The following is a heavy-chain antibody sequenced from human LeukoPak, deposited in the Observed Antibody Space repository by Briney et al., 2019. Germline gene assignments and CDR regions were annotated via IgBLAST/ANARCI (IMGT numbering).Heavy chain of an antibody. J-gene: IGHJ6*02. Sequence: QTGGSLRLSCAASGFTFSSYAMSWVRQAPGKGLEWVSAISGSGGSTYYADSVKGRFTISRHNSKNTLYLQMNSLRAEDTAVYYCARDLVDTAIPSYYYYYGMDVWGQGTTVTVSS. D-gene: IGHD5-18*01. V-gene: IGHV3-23*01. CDR2: ISGSGGST. CDR3: ARDLVDTAIPSYYYYYGMDV. CDR1: GFTFSSYA.